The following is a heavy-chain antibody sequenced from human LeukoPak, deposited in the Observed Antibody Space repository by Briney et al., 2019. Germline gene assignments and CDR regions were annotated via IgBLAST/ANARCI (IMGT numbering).Heavy chain of an antibody. CDR3: ARGGVYQDY. D-gene: IGHD2-2*01. CDR1: GFTFSSFW. J-gene: IGHJ4*02. CDR2: IKQDGSEK. Sequence: PGGSLRLSCAASGFTFSSFWMSWVRQAPGKGLEWVANIKQDGSEKYYVDSVKGRFTISRDNAKNSLYLQMNSLRAEDTAMYYYARGGVYQDYWGQGTLVTLSS. V-gene: IGHV3-7*01.